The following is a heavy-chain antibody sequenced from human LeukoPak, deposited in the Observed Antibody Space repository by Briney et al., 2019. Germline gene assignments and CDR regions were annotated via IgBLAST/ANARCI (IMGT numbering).Heavy chain of an antibody. CDR3: ARIPVFGVVPFEAGMDV. D-gene: IGHD3-3*01. CDR1: GVSIFSSY. V-gene: IGHV4-59*08. Sequence: SETLSLTCTVSGVSIFSSYWNWVRQPPGKGLEWIGYVHYSGSTNYNPSLKSRVTISVDTSKNQFSLKLSSVTAADTAVYYCARIPVFGVVPFEAGMDVWGQGTTVTVSS. J-gene: IGHJ6*02. CDR2: VHYSGST.